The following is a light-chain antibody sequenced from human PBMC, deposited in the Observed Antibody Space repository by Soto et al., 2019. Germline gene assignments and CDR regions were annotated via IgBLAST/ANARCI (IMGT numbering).Light chain of an antibody. CDR3: QQYGSSPRT. CDR2: GAS. Sequence: EIVLTQSPGTLSLSPGEGATLSCRASQSVSSGYLAWYQLKPGQAPRLLIYGASSRATGIPDRFSGSGSGTDFTLTISRLEPEDFAVYSCQQYGSSPRTFGQGTKVEIK. V-gene: IGKV3-20*01. J-gene: IGKJ1*01. CDR1: QSVSSGY.